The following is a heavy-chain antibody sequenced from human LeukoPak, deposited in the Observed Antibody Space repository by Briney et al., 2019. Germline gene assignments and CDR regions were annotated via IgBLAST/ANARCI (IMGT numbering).Heavy chain of an antibody. CDR1: GYTFTSYY. V-gene: IGHV1-46*01. J-gene: IGHJ4*02. D-gene: IGHD1-26*01. CDR3: ARDQLPIVGATNHPTTQDY. Sequence: GASVKVSCKASGYTFTSYYMHWVRQAPGQGLEWMGIINPSGGSTSYAQKFQGRVTMTRDTSTSTVYMELSSLRSEDTAVYYCARDQLPIVGATNHPTTQDYWGQGTLVTVSS. CDR2: INPSGGST.